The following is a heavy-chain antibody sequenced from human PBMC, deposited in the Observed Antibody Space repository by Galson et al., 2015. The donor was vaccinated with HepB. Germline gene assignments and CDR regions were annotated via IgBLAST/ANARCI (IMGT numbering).Heavy chain of an antibody. CDR1: GGTFSSYA. V-gene: IGHV1-69*05. CDR3: ARRLEGLTGDLLFDP. CDR2: IIPIFGTA. J-gene: IGHJ5*02. Sequence: SVKVSCKASGGTFSSYAISWVRQAPGQGLEWMGGIIPIFGTANYAQKFQGRVTITTDESTSTAYMELSSLRSEDTAVYYCARRLEGLTGDLLFDPWGQGTLVTVSS. D-gene: IGHD7-27*01.